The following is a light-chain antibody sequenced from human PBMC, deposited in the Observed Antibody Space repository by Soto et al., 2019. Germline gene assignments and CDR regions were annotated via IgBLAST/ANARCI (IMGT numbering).Light chain of an antibody. CDR3: QSYDSSLSVV. V-gene: IGLV1-40*01. CDR1: SSNIGAGYD. J-gene: IGLJ2*01. Sequence: QSVLTQPPSVSGAPGQRVTISCTGSSSNIGAGYDVLWYQQLPGTAPKLLIYGNSNRPSGVPDRCSGSKSGTSASLAITGLQAEDEADYYCQSYDSSLSVVFGGGTKLTVL. CDR2: GNS.